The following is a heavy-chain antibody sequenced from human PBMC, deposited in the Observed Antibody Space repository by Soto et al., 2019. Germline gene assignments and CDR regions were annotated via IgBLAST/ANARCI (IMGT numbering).Heavy chain of an antibody. J-gene: IGHJ5*02. CDR3: ARGPRRITMIVVVIGRWFDP. Sequence: PSETLSLTCAVYGGSFSGYYWSWIRQPPGKGLEWIGEINHSGSTNYNPSLKSRVTISVDTSKNQFSLKLSSVTAADTAVYYCARGPRRITMIVVVIGRWFDPWGQGTLVTVSS. CDR2: INHSGST. D-gene: IGHD3-22*01. V-gene: IGHV4-34*01. CDR1: GGSFSGYY.